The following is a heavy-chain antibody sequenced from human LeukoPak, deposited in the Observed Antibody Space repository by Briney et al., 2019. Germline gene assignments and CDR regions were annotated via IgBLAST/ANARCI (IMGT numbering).Heavy chain of an antibody. CDR1: GYTFTSYG. V-gene: IGHV1-18*01. Sequence: ASVKVSCKASGYTFTSYGISWVRQAPGQGLEWMGWISAYNGNTNYAQKLQGRVTMTTDTSTSTAYTELSSLRSEDTAVYYCARGLDRYYYDSSGYYYDAFDIWGQGTMVTVSS. CDR3: ARGLDRYYYDSSGYYYDAFDI. J-gene: IGHJ3*02. CDR2: ISAYNGNT. D-gene: IGHD3-22*01.